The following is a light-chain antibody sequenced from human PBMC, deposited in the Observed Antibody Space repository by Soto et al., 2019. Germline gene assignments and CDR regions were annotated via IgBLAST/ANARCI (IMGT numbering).Light chain of an antibody. CDR1: SSDVGGYNY. CDR3: NSYAGSNNWV. J-gene: IGLJ3*02. CDR2: EVS. Sequence: QSVLTQPPSASGSPGQSVTISCTGTSSDVGGYNYVSWYQQHPGKAPKLMIYEVSKRPSGVPDRVSGSKSGNTASLTVSGLKAEDEADYYCNSYAGSNNWVFGGWTKVTVV. V-gene: IGLV2-8*01.